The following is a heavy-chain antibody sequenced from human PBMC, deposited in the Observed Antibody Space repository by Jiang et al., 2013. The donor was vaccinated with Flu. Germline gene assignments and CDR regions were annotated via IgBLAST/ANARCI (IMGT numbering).Heavy chain of an antibody. CDR1: GFSFKDYG. Sequence: AASGFSFKDYGMAWVPARRPGKGLEWVANVRFDGSHEHYVDSVKADSPFPETTPKNFLHLQMNSLRVEDTAVYYCARDRLGKEFTVIWLDYWGQGTLVTVSS. CDR2: VRFDGSHE. CDR3: ARDRLGKEFTVIWLDY. J-gene: IGHJ4*02. D-gene: IGHD3-22*01. V-gene: IGHV3-33*01.